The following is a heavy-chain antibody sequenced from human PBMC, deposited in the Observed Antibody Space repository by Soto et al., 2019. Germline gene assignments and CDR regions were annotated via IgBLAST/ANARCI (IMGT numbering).Heavy chain of an antibody. CDR3: AAGVINAYDYVWGSYRTPLFGTDV. D-gene: IGHD3-16*02. CDR2: TVVGSGNT. Sequence: SVKVSCKASGFTFTSSAVQWVRQARGQRLEWIGWTVVGSGNTNYAQKFQERVTITRDMSTSTAYMELSSLRSEDTAVYYCAAGVINAYDYVWGSYRTPLFGTDVWGKGTPVNVSA. J-gene: IGHJ6*04. V-gene: IGHV1-58*01. CDR1: GFTFTSSA.